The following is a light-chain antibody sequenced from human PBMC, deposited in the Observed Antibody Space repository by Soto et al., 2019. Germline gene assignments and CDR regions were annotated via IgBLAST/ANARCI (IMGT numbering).Light chain of an antibody. CDR2: EVS. CDR1: SSDVGSYNR. Sequence: QSALTQPPSVSGSPGQSVTISCTGTSSDVGSYNRVSWYQQPPGTAPKLMIYEVSNRPSGVPARFSGSKSGNTASLTISGLQDEDEADYYCNSYTTSSTYVFGTGTKLTVL. CDR3: NSYTTSSTYV. J-gene: IGLJ1*01. V-gene: IGLV2-18*02.